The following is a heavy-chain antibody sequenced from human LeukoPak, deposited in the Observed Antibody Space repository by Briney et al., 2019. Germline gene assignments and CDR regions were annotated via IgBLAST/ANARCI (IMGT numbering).Heavy chain of an antibody. CDR3: ARRGGSYRRYYFDY. Sequence: GASLKISFKGSGYSFTTNWIGWVRPLPGKGLEWMGIIYPADSDTRYSPSFQGQVTISADKSISTAYLQWSSLKASDTAMFYCARRGGSYRRYYFDYWGQGTLVTVSS. D-gene: IGHD1-26*01. CDR1: GYSFTTNW. V-gene: IGHV5-51*01. J-gene: IGHJ4*02. CDR2: IYPADSDT.